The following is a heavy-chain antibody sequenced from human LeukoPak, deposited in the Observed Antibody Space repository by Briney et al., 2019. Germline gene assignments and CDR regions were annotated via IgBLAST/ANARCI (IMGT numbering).Heavy chain of an antibody. CDR3: ARVYSRTN. CDR1: GGSFSGYY. V-gene: IGHV4-34*01. Sequence: SSETLSLTCAVYGGSFSGYYWSWIRQPPGKGLEWIGEINHSGSTNYNPSLKSRVTISVDTSKNQFSLKLSSVTAADTAVYYCARVYSRTNWGQGTLVTVSS. J-gene: IGHJ4*02. CDR2: INHSGST. D-gene: IGHD5-18*01.